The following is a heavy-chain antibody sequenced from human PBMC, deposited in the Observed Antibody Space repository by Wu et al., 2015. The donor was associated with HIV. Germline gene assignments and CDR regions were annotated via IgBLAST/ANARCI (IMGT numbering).Heavy chain of an antibody. D-gene: IGHD6-19*01. CDR1: GYTFSSYG. J-gene: IGHJ1*01. CDR3: ARESSGWKPEFFLQ. CDR2: ISAYSGNT. Sequence: QVQLVQSAAEVKKPGASVKVSCKASGYTFSSYGISWVRQAPGQGLEWMGWISAYSGNTNYAQTFQGRVTMTTDTTTNTAYMELWSLRSDDTAIYYCARESSGWKPEFFLQWGQGTLVTVSS. V-gene: IGHV1-18*01.